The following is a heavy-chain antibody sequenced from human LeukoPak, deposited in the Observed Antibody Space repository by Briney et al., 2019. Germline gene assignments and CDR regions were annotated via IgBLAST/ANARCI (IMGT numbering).Heavy chain of an antibody. V-gene: IGHV3-9*01. CDR2: ISWNSGSI. J-gene: IGHJ4*02. Sequence: GGSLRLSCAASGFTFDDYAMHWVRQAPGKGLEWVSGISWNSGSIGYADSVKGRFTISRDNAKNSLYLQMNSLRAEDTALYYCAKEGLGTAMVRGFIDYWGQGTLVTVSS. CDR1: GFTFDDYA. D-gene: IGHD5-18*01. CDR3: AKEGLGTAMVRGFIDY.